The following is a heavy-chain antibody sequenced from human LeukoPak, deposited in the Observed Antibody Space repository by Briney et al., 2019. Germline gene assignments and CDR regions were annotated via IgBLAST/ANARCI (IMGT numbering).Heavy chain of an antibody. Sequence: PGGSLRLSCAASGFTVSSNYMSWIRQAPGKGLNWVSVIYSGGSTYYADSVKGRFTISRDNSKNTVYLQMNSLRAEDTAVYYCARVSGYSSGWIDYWGQGTLVTVSS. V-gene: IGHV3-53*01. J-gene: IGHJ4*02. CDR2: IYSGGST. D-gene: IGHD6-19*01. CDR1: GFTVSSNY. CDR3: ARVSGYSSGWIDY.